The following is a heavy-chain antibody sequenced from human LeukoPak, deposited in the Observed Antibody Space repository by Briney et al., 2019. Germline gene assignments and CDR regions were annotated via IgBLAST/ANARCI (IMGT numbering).Heavy chain of an antibody. J-gene: IGHJ4*02. D-gene: IGHD3-22*01. Sequence: SVKVSCKASGGTFSSYTISWVRQAPGQGLKWMGRIIPILGIANYAQKFQGRVTITADKSTSTAYMELSSLRSEDTAVYYCAREGYYDSSGLRYFDYWGQGTLVTVSS. CDR3: AREGYYDSSGLRYFDY. CDR2: IIPILGIA. V-gene: IGHV1-69*04. CDR1: GGTFSSYT.